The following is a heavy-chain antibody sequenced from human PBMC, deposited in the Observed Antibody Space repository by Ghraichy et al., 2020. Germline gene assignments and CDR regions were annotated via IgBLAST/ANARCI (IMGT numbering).Heavy chain of an antibody. CDR1: GFTVVSSNY. Sequence: GGSLRLSCAASGFTVVSSNYMNWVRQAPGKGLEWVSVIYNGGSAYYADSVKGRFSISRDNSKNTLHLQMNSLRVEDTAVYYCARGLVATGFYYFYGMDVWGQGTTVTVSS. J-gene: IGHJ6*02. V-gene: IGHV3-53*01. CDR3: ARGLVATGFYYFYGMDV. CDR2: IYNGGSA. D-gene: IGHD5-12*01.